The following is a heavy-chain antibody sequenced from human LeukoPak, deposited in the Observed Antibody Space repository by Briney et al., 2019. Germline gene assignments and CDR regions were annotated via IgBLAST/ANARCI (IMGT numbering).Heavy chain of an antibody. CDR3: ARSLTLDP. CDR1: GGTFSNSA. J-gene: IGHJ5*02. D-gene: IGHD3-9*01. CDR2: INPDSGDA. Sequence: ASVKVSCKASGGTFSNSAISWVRQAPGQGLEWMAWINPDSGDAKYAQKFQGRVTLTRDTSISTAYMELSSLKSDDTAVYYCARSLTLDPWGQGTLVTVSS. V-gene: IGHV1-2*02.